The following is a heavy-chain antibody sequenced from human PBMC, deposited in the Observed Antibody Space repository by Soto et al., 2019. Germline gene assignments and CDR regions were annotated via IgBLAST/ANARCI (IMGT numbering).Heavy chain of an antibody. CDR1: GGFVSSGSYY. J-gene: IGHJ3*02. Sequence: QVQLQQWGAGLLKPSETLSLTCAVYGGFVSSGSYYWSWIRQPPGKGLEGIGEMSHSGGTHFHPSLKSRVTISVDTSKNQFSLKMSSVTAADTALYYCARVERGTATTVVDAFDIWGPGTMVTVSS. CDR3: ARVERGTATTVVDAFDI. D-gene: IGHD1-1*01. V-gene: IGHV4-34*01. CDR2: MSHSGGT.